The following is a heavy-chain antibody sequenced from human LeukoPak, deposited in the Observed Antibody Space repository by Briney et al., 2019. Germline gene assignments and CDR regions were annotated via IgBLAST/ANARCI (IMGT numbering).Heavy chain of an antibody. CDR1: GFTFDDYA. V-gene: IGHV3-9*01. CDR2: ISWNSGSI. J-gene: IGHJ4*02. CDR3: AKEYGDYGGFDY. Sequence: PGGSLRLSCAASGFTFDDYAMHWVRQAPGKGLEWVSGISWNSGSIGYADSVKGRFTISRDNAKNSLYLQMNSLRAEDTALYYCAKEYGDYGGFDYSGQGTLVTVSS. D-gene: IGHD4-17*01.